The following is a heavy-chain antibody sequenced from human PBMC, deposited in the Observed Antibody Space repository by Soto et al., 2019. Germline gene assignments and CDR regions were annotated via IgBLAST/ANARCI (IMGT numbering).Heavy chain of an antibody. CDR2: IYYSGST. D-gene: IGHD2-21*02. CDR3: ARDLWGYCGTDCYPLDV. V-gene: IGHV4-39*07. CDR1: GCPISNSSYY. J-gene: IGHJ6*02. Sequence: SDPLSLTSTLSGCPISNSSYYWCWILHPPGKRLEWIGSIYYSGSTYYNPSLKIRVTISVDSSKNQFSLKLNALTAADTAVYYCARDLWGYCGTDCYPLDVWSQGTTVT.